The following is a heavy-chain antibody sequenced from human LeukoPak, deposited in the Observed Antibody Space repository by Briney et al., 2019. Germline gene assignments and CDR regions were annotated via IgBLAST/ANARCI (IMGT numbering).Heavy chain of an antibody. CDR1: GFTFSSYW. Sequence: GGSLRLSCAASGFTFSSYWMNWDRQAPGKGLEWVASINHNGNVNYYVDSVKGRFTISRDNAKNSLYLQMSNLRAEDTAVYFCARGGGLDVWGQGATVTVSS. D-gene: IGHD3-16*01. V-gene: IGHV3-7*03. J-gene: IGHJ6*02. CDR2: INHNGNVN. CDR3: ARGGGLDV.